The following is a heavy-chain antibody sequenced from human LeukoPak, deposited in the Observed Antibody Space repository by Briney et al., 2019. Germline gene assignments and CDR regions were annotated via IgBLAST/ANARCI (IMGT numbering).Heavy chain of an antibody. V-gene: IGHV1-24*01. CDR1: GYTLTELS. Sequence: ASVKVSCKVSGYTLTELSMHWVRQAPGKGLEWMGGFDPEDGETIYAQKFQGRVTMTEDTSTDTAYMELSSLRSEDTAVYYCATSTQITIFGVALDYWGQGPLVTVSS. CDR2: FDPEDGET. D-gene: IGHD3-3*01. J-gene: IGHJ4*02. CDR3: ATSTQITIFGVALDY.